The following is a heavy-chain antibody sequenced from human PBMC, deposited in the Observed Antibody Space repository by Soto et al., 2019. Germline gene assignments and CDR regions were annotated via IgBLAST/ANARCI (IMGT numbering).Heavy chain of an antibody. V-gene: IGHV3-23*01. D-gene: IGHD3-3*01. Sequence: GGSLRLSCAASGFSFGSYALSWVRQAPGKGLEWVSTISGSDGKTFYADAVKGRFSISRDTSQNTLYLQMNSLRADDTAIYYCARWSYLDYWGQGTRVTVS. CDR1: GFSFGSYA. CDR2: ISGSDGKT. J-gene: IGHJ4*02. CDR3: ARWSYLDY.